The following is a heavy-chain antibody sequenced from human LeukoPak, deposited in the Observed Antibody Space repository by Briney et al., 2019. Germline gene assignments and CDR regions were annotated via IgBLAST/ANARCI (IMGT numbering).Heavy chain of an antibody. CDR3: ARGTGSGWLLLGY. Sequence: SETLSLTCTVSGGSISIYYWSWIRQPPGKGLEWIGYTYNSGSTNYNPSLKSRVTISVDTSKNQFSLKLSSVAAADTAVYYCARGTGSGWLLLGYWGQGTLVTVSS. CDR1: GGSISIYY. CDR2: TYNSGST. V-gene: IGHV4-59*12. J-gene: IGHJ4*02. D-gene: IGHD6-19*01.